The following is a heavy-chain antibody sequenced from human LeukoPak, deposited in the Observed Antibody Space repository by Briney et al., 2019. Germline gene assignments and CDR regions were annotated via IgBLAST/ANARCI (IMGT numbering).Heavy chain of an antibody. V-gene: IGHV3-9*01. CDR1: GFTFSSYW. J-gene: IGHJ5*02. Sequence: GGSLRLSCAASGFTFSSYWMHWVRQAPGKGLEWVSGISWNSGSIGYADSVKGRFTISRDNAKNSPYLQMNSLRAEDTALYYCAKGRDKYQLLSKNWFDPWGQGTLVTVSS. CDR3: AKGRDKYQLLSKNWFDP. CDR2: ISWNSGSI. D-gene: IGHD2-2*01.